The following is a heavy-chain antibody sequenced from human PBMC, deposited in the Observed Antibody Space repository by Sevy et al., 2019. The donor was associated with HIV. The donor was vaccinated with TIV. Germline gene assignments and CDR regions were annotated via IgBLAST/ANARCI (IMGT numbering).Heavy chain of an antibody. CDR1: GGSISSGGYS. CDR3: ARAAARMTTVTHFDY. J-gene: IGHJ4*02. CDR2: IYHTGNT. Sequence: SETLSLTCAVSGGSISSGGYSWNWIRQPPGKGLEWIGYIYHTGNTYYNPSLKSRATISVNRSNNQFSLKLNSVTGAETAVYYVARAAARMTTVTHFDYWGQGTLVTVSS. V-gene: IGHV4-30-2*01. D-gene: IGHD4-17*01.